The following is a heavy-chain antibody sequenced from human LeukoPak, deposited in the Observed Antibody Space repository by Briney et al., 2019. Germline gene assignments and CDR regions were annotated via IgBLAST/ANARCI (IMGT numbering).Heavy chain of an antibody. V-gene: IGHV3-23*01. CDR1: GFTFSSYA. J-gene: IGHJ4*02. Sequence: GGSLRLSCAASGFTFSSYAMSWVRQAPGKGLEWVSAISGSGGSTYYADSVKGRFTISRDNSKNTLYLQMNSLRAEDTAVNYCAKDPESSSWYYFDYWGQGTLVTVSS. CDR2: ISGSGGST. CDR3: AKDPESSSWYYFDY. D-gene: IGHD6-13*01.